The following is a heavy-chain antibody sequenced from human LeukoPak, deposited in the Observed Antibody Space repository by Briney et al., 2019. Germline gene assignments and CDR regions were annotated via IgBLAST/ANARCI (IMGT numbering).Heavy chain of an antibody. CDR3: AKDLMMGATTGDY. D-gene: IGHD1-26*01. J-gene: IGHJ4*02. Sequence: SGGSLRLSCAASGFTFSSYAMSWVRQAPGKGLEWVSGISGSGGSTYYADSVKGRFTISRDNSKNTLYLQMNSLKAEDTAVYYCAKDLMMGATTGDYWGQGTLVTVSS. CDR1: GFTFSSYA. CDR2: ISGSGGST. V-gene: IGHV3-23*01.